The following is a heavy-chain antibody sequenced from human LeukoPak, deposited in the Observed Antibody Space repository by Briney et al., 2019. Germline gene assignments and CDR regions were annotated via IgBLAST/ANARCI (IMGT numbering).Heavy chain of an antibody. D-gene: IGHD2-2*02. CDR2: ISYDGGTK. Sequence: GGSLRLSCVASGFTFSSYAMHWVRQAPGKGLGWVAAISYDGGTKYSADSVRGRFIISRDNSQSTLYLQMNSLRADDTAIYYCVRDAQLLYGNWFSPWGQGTLVNVSS. CDR1: GFTFSSYA. J-gene: IGHJ5*01. V-gene: IGHV3-30-3*01. CDR3: VRDAQLLYGNWFSP.